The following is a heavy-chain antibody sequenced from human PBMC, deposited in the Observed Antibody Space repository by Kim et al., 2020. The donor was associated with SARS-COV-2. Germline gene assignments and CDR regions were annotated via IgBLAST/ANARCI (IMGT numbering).Heavy chain of an antibody. CDR2: ISYDGSNK. J-gene: IGHJ6*02. Sequence: GGSLRLSCAASGFTFSSYGMHWVRQAPGKGLEWVAVISYDGSNKYYVDSVKGRFTISRDNSKSTLYLQMNSLRAEDTAVYYCAKDTVPMEDYFYGMDLWGQGTTVTVSS. D-gene: IGHD4-17*01. V-gene: IGHV3-30*18. CDR1: GFTFSSYG. CDR3: AKDTVPMEDYFYGMDL.